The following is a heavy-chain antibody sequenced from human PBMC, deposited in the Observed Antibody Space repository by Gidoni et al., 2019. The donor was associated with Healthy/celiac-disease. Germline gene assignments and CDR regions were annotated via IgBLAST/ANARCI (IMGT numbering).Heavy chain of an antibody. CDR2: IYYIGST. J-gene: IGHJ4*02. Sequence: QVQLQESGPGLVKPSETLSLTCTVSGGSISSYYWSWIRQPPGKGLEWIGYIYYIGSTNYNPSLKSRVTISVDTSKNQFSLKLSSVTAADTAVYYCARAFSRDGYNWGYWGQGTLVTVSS. V-gene: IGHV4-59*01. CDR3: ARAFSRDGYNWGY. CDR1: GGSISSYY. D-gene: IGHD5-12*01.